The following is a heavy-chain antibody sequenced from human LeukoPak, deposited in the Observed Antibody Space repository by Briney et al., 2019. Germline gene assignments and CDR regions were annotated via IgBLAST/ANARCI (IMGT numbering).Heavy chain of an antibody. CDR1: GFTFDDYA. Sequence: GGSLRLSCAASGFTFDDYAMHWVRQAPGKGLEWVPGISWNSGSIGYADSVKGRFTISRDNAKNSLYLQMNSLRAEDTALYYCAKASSSWYGPDYWGQGTLVTVSS. D-gene: IGHD6-13*01. CDR3: AKASSSWYGPDY. J-gene: IGHJ4*02. V-gene: IGHV3-9*01. CDR2: ISWNSGSI.